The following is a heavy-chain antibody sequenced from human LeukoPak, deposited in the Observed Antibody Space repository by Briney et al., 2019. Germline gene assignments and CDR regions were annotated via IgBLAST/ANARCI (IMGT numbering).Heavy chain of an antibody. CDR3: ARSPTYYDILTGYYPAYYFDY. Sequence: GGSLRLSCAASGFTFSSYWMHWGRQAPGKGLVWVSRINSDGSSTSYADSVKGRFTISRDNAKNTLYLQMNSLRAEDTAVYYCARSPTYYDILTGYYPAYYFDYWGQGTLVTVSS. V-gene: IGHV3-74*01. CDR1: GFTFSSYW. CDR2: INSDGSST. J-gene: IGHJ4*02. D-gene: IGHD3-9*01.